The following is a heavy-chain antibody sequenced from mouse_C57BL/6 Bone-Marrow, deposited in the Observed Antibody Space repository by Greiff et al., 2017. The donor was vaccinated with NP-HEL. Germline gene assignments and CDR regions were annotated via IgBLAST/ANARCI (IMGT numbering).Heavy chain of an antibody. Sequence: QVQLQQPGAELVMPGSSVKLSCKASGYTFTSYWMHWVKQRPIQGLEWIGNIDPSDSDTHYNQKFKDKATLTVDKSSSTAYMQLSSLTSEDSAVYYCARSTTVVATDYWGRGHALTVTS. CDR1: GYTFTSYW. CDR2: IDPSDSDT. J-gene: IGHJ2*01. D-gene: IGHD1-1*01. V-gene: IGHV1-52*01. CDR3: ARSTTVVATDY.